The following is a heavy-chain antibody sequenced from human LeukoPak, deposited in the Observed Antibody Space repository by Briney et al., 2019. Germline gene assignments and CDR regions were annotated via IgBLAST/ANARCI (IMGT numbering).Heavy chain of an antibody. J-gene: IGHJ4*02. V-gene: IGHV1-2*02. Sequence: GPSVKVSRKASGYTFTVYYMHWVRQAPGQGLEWVGWINPNSGGTNYAQKFQGRVTMTRDTSISTAYMEPGRLRSDDTAVYYCARASAGSSSSWYVGWGQGTLVTVSS. D-gene: IGHD6-13*01. CDR1: GYTFTVYY. CDR2: INPNSGGT. CDR3: ARASAGSSSSWYVG.